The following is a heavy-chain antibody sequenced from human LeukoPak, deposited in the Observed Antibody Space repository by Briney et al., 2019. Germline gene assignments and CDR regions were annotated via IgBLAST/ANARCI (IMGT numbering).Heavy chain of an antibody. J-gene: IGHJ4*02. CDR2: INPNSGGT. Sequence: ASVKGNSHAPGHTFAPGFVHDWAQAPGQGLEWMGWINPNSGGTSYTPKFQGSGTMTRDTSITTAYMELSSLTSDYPAVYSCARGQRDRNVWYPIDYWGQGTLVTVSS. D-gene: IGHD6-13*01. CDR1: GHTFAPGF. V-gene: IGHV1-2*02. CDR3: ARGQRDRNVWYPIDY.